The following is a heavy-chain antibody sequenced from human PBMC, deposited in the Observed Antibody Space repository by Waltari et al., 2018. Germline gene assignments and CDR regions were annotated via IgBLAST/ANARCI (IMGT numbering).Heavy chain of an antibody. V-gene: IGHV4-4*02. J-gene: IGHJ6*02. CDR2: IYHSGST. CDR3: ARAVPLYDFWSGYAYGMDV. D-gene: IGHD3-3*01. Sequence: QVQLQESGPGLVKPSGTLSLTCAVSGGSISSSNWWSWVRQPPGKGLEWIGEIYHSGSTNYNPSLKSRVTISVDKSKNQFSLKLSSVTAADTAVYYCARAVPLYDFWSGYAYGMDVWGQGTTVTVSS. CDR1: GGSISSSNW.